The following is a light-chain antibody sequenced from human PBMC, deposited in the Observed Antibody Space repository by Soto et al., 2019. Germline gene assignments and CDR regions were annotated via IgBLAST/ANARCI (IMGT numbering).Light chain of an antibody. CDR1: QSISNW. V-gene: IGKV1-5*03. CDR3: QQYNSYSWT. CDR2: KAS. Sequence: DIQMTQSPSTLSASVGDRVTITRRASQSISNWLAWYQQRPGKAPRLLIYKASNLESGVPSRFSGSGSGTEFTLIITSLQPDDSATYYCQQYNSYSWTFGQGTKVDIK. J-gene: IGKJ1*01.